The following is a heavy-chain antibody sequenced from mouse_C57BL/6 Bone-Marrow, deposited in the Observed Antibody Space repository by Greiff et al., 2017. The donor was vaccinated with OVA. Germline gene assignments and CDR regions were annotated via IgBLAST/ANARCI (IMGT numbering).Heavy chain of an antibody. CDR2: IDPSDSYT. CDR1: GYTFTSYW. V-gene: IGHV1-59*01. Sequence: QVQLQQPGAELVKPGASVKVSCKASGYTFTSYWMHWVKQRPGQGLEWIGVIDPSDSYTNYNQKFKGKATLTVDTSSSTAYMQLSSLTSEDSAVYYCARSGYVGAMDYWGQGTSVTVSS. D-gene: IGHD3-2*02. CDR3: ARSGYVGAMDY. J-gene: IGHJ4*01.